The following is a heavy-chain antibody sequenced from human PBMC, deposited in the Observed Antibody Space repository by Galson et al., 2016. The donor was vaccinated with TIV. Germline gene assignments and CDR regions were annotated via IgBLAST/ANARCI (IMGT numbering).Heavy chain of an antibody. V-gene: IGHV3-48*03. J-gene: IGHJ4*02. CDR3: ARDRRGSSGSLYFDK. CDR1: GFSLSHYE. D-gene: IGHD3-22*01. CDR2: ISTIGSNNK. Sequence: SLRLSCAAPGFSLSHYEMSWVRQAPGKGLEWVAYISTIGSNNKYYADSVQGRCIMSRDSAKNSVYLQMDSLRVEDTAIYYCARDRRGSSGSLYFDKWGQGALITVSS.